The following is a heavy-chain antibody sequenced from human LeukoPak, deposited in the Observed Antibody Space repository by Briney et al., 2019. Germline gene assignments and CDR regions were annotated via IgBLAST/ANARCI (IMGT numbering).Heavy chain of an antibody. D-gene: IGHD3-10*01. CDR1: GYTFTSYG. CDR3: ARRGFGDTNDAFDI. J-gene: IGHJ3*02. V-gene: IGHV1-18*01. Sequence: ASVKVSCKASGYTFTSYGISWVRQAPGQGLEWMGWISAYIGITNFAQKLQGRVTMTADTSTSTAYMELSSLRSEDTAVYYCARRGFGDTNDAFDIWGQGTMVTVSS. CDR2: ISAYIGIT.